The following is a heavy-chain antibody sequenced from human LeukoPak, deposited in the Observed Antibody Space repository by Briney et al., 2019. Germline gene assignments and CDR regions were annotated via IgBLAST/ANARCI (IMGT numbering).Heavy chain of an antibody. Sequence: ASVKVSCKASGYTFTSYDINWVRQATGQGLEWMGWMNPNSGNTGYAQKFQGRVTMTRNTSISTAYMELSSLRSQDTAVYSCARGMEEERAHFNWFDPWGQGTLVTVSS. CDR2: MNPNSGNT. D-gene: IGHD5-24*01. J-gene: IGHJ5*02. CDR1: GYTFTSYD. V-gene: IGHV1-8*01. CDR3: ARGMEEERAHFNWFDP.